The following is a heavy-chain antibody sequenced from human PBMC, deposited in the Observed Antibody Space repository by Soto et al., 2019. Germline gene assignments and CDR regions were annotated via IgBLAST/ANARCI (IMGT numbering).Heavy chain of an antibody. D-gene: IGHD6-19*01. CDR3: AKDVGSRGWSDGFDS. CDR1: GFSFGDYA. J-gene: IGHJ4*02. Sequence: EVQLVESGGGLVQHGRSLRLSCAASGFSFGDYAMQWVRQVPGKGLEWVSSISWDGESIGYADSVKGRFTISRDNGKKSVYLQMNSLRGEDTALYYCAKDVGSRGWSDGFDSWGQGTLVTVS. V-gene: IGHV3-9*01. CDR2: ISWDGESI.